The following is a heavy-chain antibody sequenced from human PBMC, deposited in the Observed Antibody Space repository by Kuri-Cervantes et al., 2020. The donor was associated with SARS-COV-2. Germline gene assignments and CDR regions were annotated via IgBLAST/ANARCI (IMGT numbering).Heavy chain of an antibody. V-gene: IGHV1-3*04. CDR1: GYTFTDYG. CDR3: ASGIMTTVAPWYVGDGMDD. D-gene: IGHD4-23*01. Sequence: ASVKVSCKASGYTFTDYGLHWVRQIPGQGLEWMGWINTANGNTKYSQKLQGRLTMTRATSASTGYMELSSLRPGDTAVYYCASGIMTTVAPWYVGDGMDDWGQGTKVTVSS. J-gene: IGHJ6*02. CDR2: INTANGNT.